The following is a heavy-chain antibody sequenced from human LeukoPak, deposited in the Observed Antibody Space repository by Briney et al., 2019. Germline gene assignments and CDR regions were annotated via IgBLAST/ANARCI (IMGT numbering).Heavy chain of an antibody. CDR2: IRYDGSNK. Sequence: GRSLRLSCAASGFTFSSYGMHWVRQAPGKGLEWVAFIRYDGSNKYYADSVKGRFTISRDNSKNTLYLQMNSLRAEDTAVYYCAKDASTTTVTHMDVWGKGTTVTISS. CDR3: AKDASTTTVTHMDV. D-gene: IGHD4-17*01. V-gene: IGHV3-30*02. CDR1: GFTFSSYG. J-gene: IGHJ6*03.